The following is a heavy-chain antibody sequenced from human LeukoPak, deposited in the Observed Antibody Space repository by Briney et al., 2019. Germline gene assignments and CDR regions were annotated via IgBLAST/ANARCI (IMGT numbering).Heavy chain of an antibody. V-gene: IGHV3-7*01. D-gene: IGHD3-10*01. J-gene: IGHJ4*02. CDR3: ARSLWPEDY. CDR2: IDQDGSSQ. Sequence: GGSLRLSCAASGFAFSSYWASRVRQAPGKGLEWVANIDQDGSSQNYVGSVRGRFTISRDNAKNSVYLQMNSLRAEDTAVYYCARSLWPEDYWGPGILVTVSS. CDR1: GFAFSSYW.